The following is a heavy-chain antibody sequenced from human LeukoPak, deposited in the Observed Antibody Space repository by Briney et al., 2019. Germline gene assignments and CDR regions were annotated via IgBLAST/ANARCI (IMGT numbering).Heavy chain of an antibody. CDR2: ISYDGSNK. D-gene: IGHD4-17*01. CDR1: GFTFSSYA. Sequence: GGSLRLSCAASGFTFSSYAMHWVRQAPGKGLEWVAVISYDGSNKYYADSVKGRFTISRDNSKNTLFLQMNSLRAEDTAVYYCARDPPTNYGDYAIEHGMDVWGQGTTVTVSS. V-gene: IGHV3-30-3*01. J-gene: IGHJ6*02. CDR3: ARDPPTNYGDYAIEHGMDV.